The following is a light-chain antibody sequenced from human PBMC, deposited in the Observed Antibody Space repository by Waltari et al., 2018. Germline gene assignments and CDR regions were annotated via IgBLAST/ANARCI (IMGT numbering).Light chain of an antibody. J-gene: IGLJ3*02. CDR2: KNH. CDR1: TSDVGKNF. CDR3: GTWDSSLSAWV. Sequence: SVFPPQPPVSPAPGPTAPIPCSASTSDVGKNFVSWYQQIPGQAPKLVIYKNHKRPSGIPDRFSGSKSGTSATLAIAGLQTGDEADYYCGTWDSSLSAWVFGGGTKLTVL. V-gene: IGLV1-51*02.